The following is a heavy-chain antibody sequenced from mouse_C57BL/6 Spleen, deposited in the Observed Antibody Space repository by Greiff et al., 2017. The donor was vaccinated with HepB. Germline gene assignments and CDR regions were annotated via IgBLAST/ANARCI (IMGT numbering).Heavy chain of an antibody. CDR2: ISSGSSTI. Sequence: VQLKESGGGLVKPGGSLKLSCAASGFTFSDYGMHWVRQAPEKGLEWVAYISSGSSTIYYADTVKGRFTISRDNAKNTLFLQMTSLRSEDTAMYYCARSGYYYGTSYYFDYWGQGTTLTVSS. J-gene: IGHJ2*01. D-gene: IGHD1-1*01. V-gene: IGHV5-17*01. CDR1: GFTFSDYG. CDR3: ARSGYYYGTSYYFDY.